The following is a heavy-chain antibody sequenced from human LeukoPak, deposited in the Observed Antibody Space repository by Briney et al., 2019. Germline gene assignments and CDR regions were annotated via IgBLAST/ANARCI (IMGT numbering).Heavy chain of an antibody. V-gene: IGHV1-69*13. J-gene: IGHJ4*02. D-gene: IGHD4-11*01. CDR3: ARGRADVTTREFDY. CDR2: IIPIFGPA. CDR1: GGTFSSYA. Sequence: SVKVSCKASGGTFSSYAISWVRHAPGHVLVWSGRIIPIFGPANYGQKFQGRVTITADESTSAAYLELSSIRSEDTAVYYCARGRADVTTREFDYWGQGTLVTVSS.